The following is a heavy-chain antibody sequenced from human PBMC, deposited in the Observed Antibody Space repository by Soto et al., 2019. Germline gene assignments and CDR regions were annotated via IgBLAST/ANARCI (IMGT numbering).Heavy chain of an antibody. D-gene: IGHD5-18*01. V-gene: IGHV3-30-3*01. CDR1: GFTFSSYA. CDR2: ISYDGSNK. J-gene: IGHJ4*02. Sequence: SLRLSCAASGFTFSSYAMHWVRQAPGKGLEWVAVISYDGSNKYYADSVKGRFTISRGNSKNTLYLQMNSLRAEDTAVYYCAHTGYSYHLNFDYWGQGTLVTVSS. CDR3: AHTGYSYHLNFDY.